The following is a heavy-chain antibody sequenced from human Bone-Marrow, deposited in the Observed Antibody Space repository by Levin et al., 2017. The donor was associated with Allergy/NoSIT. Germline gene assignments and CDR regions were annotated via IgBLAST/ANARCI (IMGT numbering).Heavy chain of an antibody. CDR3: ARDVRIPYNRLDF. J-gene: IGHJ4*02. V-gene: IGHV3-21*01. D-gene: IGHD3-16*01. CDR2: ISSSSHYI. CDR1: GFTFSSYS. Sequence: AGGSLRLSCEASGFTFSSYSMNWVRQAPGKGLEWVSSISSSSHYINYADSVKGRFTVSRDNAKNSLYLQMNSLRAEDTAIYYCARDVRIPYNRLDFWGKGVLVSVSS.